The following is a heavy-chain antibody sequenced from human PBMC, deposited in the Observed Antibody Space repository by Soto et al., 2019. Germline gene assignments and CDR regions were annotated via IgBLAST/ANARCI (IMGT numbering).Heavy chain of an antibody. Sequence: QGQLVQSRAELKKPGASVKVSCKASDYTFTRYGISWVRQAHGQGLEWMRWISGYNGDTNYAQKFQGRVTMTIDTSTTTSYMELKSLTSDDTAVYYCAKNGQPPYYYYGMDVWGQGTTVTVSS. CDR2: ISGYNGDT. J-gene: IGHJ6*02. D-gene: IGHD2-8*01. CDR3: AKNGQPPYYYYGMDV. V-gene: IGHV1-18*01. CDR1: DYTFTRYG.